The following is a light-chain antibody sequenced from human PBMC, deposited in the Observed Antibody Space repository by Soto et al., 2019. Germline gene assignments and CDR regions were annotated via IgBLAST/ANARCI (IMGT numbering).Light chain of an antibody. Sequence: SYELTQPPSVSVATGKTARITCGGNHIGSTSVHWYQQKPGQAPVLVIYYDIDRPSGIPERFSGSNSGNTATLTISRVEAGDEADYSCQVWDSSSDHVVFGGGTQVTVL. V-gene: IGLV3-21*04. CDR2: YDI. J-gene: IGLJ2*01. CDR1: HIGSTS. CDR3: QVWDSSSDHVV.